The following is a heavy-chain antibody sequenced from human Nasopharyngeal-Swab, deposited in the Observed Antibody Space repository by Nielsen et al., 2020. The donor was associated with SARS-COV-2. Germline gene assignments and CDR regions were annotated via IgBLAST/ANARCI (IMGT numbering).Heavy chain of an antibody. CDR2: ISSSSSTI. V-gene: IGHV3-48*04. CDR3: ARMNYYFYYGMDV. CDR1: GFTFSSYS. Sequence: GGSLRLSCAASGFTFSSYSMNWVRQAPGKGLEWVSYISSSSSTIYYADSVKGRFTISRDNAKNSLYLQMNSLRAEDTAVYYCARMNYYFYYGMDVWGQGTTVTVSS. J-gene: IGHJ6*02.